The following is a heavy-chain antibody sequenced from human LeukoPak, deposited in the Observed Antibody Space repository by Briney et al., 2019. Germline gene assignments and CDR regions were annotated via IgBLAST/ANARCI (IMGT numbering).Heavy chain of an antibody. CDR3: GRGFCSSTSCFGGWFDP. CDR2: IYYSGST. V-gene: IGHV4-61*05. Sequence: QTSETLSLTCTVSGGSITSSSYYWGWIRQPPGKGLEWIGYIYYSGSTNYNPSLKSRVTISVDTSKNQFSLKLSSVTAADTAVYYCGRGFCSSTSCFGGWFDPWGQGTLVTVSS. D-gene: IGHD2-2*01. CDR1: GGSITSSSYY. J-gene: IGHJ5*02.